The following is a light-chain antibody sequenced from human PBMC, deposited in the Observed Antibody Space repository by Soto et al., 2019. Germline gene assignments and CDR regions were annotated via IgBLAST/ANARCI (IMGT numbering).Light chain of an antibody. CDR3: QQYNSYWT. J-gene: IGKJ1*01. V-gene: IGKV1-5*03. CDR2: KAS. Sequence: DIQMTQSPSSLSASVGDRVTITCQASQGISNSLNWFQQKPGKAPKLLIYKASTLESGVPSRFSGSGSGTEFTLTISSLQPDDFATYYCQQYNSYWTFGQGTKVDIK. CDR1: QGISNS.